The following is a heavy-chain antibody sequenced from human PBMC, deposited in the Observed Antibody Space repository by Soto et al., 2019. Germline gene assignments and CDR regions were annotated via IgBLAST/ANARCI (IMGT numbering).Heavy chain of an antibody. Sequence: GESLKISCEAAGYSFTSYWIGWVRLMPAKGLEWMGIIYPGDSDARYSPSFQGQVTISADKSINTAYLQWSSLKASDTAIYYCARQIVIVGSTYDAFDIWGQGTTVTVSS. V-gene: IGHV5-51*01. CDR1: GYSFTSYW. CDR2: IYPGDSDA. J-gene: IGHJ3*02. D-gene: IGHD1-26*01. CDR3: ARQIVIVGSTYDAFDI.